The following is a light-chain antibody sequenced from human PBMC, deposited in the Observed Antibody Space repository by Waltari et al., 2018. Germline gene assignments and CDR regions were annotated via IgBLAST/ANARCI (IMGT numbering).Light chain of an antibody. Sequence: QSPLTQPASVSASPGQSITISCTGTSRDIGNDNLVTWYQQHSGKVPKLIIYDVTQRPSGVSERFSGSKAGNTASLTISVLQEDDEADYYCCSYAVSSTLVFGGGTKVTVL. V-gene: IGLV2-23*02. CDR3: CSYAVSSTLV. J-gene: IGLJ2*01. CDR2: DVT. CDR1: SRDIGNDNL.